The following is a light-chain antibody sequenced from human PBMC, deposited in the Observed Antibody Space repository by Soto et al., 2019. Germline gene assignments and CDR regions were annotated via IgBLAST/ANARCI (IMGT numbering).Light chain of an antibody. CDR3: AAXXXXXSGKV. J-gene: IGLJ2*01. CDR1: SXXIXSNY. CDR2: RNN. V-gene: IGLV1-47*01. Sequence: QSVLTQPPSASGXPGQRVXXXXXXXSXXIXSNYVYWYQQLPGTAPKLLIYRNNQRPSGVPDRFSGSKSGTSASLAISGLRSEDEADYYCAAXXXXXSGKVFGGGTKVTVL.